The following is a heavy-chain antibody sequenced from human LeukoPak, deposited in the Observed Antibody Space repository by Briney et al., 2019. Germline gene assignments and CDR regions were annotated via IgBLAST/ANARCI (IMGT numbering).Heavy chain of an antibody. Sequence: GGSLRLSCAASGFTFSNAWMSWVRQAPGKGLEWVGRIKSKTDGGTTDYAAPVKGRFTISRDDSKNTLYLQMNSLKTEDTAVYYCTTDLDSMITFGGVIAPFDYWGQGTLVTVSS. CDR3: TTDLDSMITFGGVIAPFDY. D-gene: IGHD3-16*02. V-gene: IGHV3-15*01. CDR2: IKSKTDGGTT. CDR1: GFTFSNAW. J-gene: IGHJ4*02.